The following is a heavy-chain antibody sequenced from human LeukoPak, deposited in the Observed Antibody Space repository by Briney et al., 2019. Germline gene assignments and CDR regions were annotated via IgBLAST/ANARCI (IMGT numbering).Heavy chain of an antibody. Sequence: GASVKVSCKASGYTFTSYGISWVRHAPGQGLEWVGWISAYNGNTNYAQKLQGRVTMTTDTSTSTAYMELRSLRSDDTVVYYCARVAEIAEATADYWGQGTLVTVSS. J-gene: IGHJ4*02. CDR2: ISAYNGNT. CDR1: GYTFTSYG. CDR3: ARVAEIAEATADY. V-gene: IGHV1-18*01. D-gene: IGHD5-12*01.